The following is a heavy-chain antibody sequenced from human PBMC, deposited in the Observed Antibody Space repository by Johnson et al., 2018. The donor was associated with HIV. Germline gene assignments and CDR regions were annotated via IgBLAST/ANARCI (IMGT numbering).Heavy chain of an antibody. CDR2: IYSGGNT. Sequence: VQLVESGGGLVQPGGSLRLSCAASGFTVSSNYMSWVRQAPGKGLEWVSVIYSGGNTYYADSVKGRFTISRDNAKNSLYLQVNSLRAEDTAVYYCAKDQLVGATYAAFDIWGQGTMVTVSS. CDR1: GFTVSSNY. V-gene: IGHV3-66*01. CDR3: AKDQLVGATYAAFDI. D-gene: IGHD1-26*01. J-gene: IGHJ3*02.